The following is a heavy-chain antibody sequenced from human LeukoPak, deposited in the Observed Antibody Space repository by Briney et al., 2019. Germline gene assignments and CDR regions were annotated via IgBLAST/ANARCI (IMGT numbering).Heavy chain of an antibody. CDR2: INYSGNT. J-gene: IGHJ3*02. Sequence: TSETLSLTCTVSGGSISNYYWSWIRQPPGKGLEWIAYINYSGNTDYNPSLKSRVTISVDTSKNHFSLKLNSVTAADTAVYYCARDTTSGYYYRHHAFDIWGQGTMVTVSS. CDR3: ARDTTSGYYYRHHAFDI. V-gene: IGHV4-59*12. D-gene: IGHD3-22*01. CDR1: GGSISNYY.